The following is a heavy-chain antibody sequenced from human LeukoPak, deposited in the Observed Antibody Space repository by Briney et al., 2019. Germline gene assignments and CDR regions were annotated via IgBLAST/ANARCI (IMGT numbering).Heavy chain of an antibody. D-gene: IGHD4-17*01. J-gene: IGHJ2*01. CDR2: INHSGST. CDR3: ARWVTTVRKWYFDL. CDR1: GGSFSGYY. Sequence: SETLSLTCAVYGGSFSGYYWSWIRQPPGKGLEWIGEINHSGSTNYYPSLKSRVTISVDASKNQFSLKLSSVTAADTAVYYCARWVTTVRKWYFDLWGRGTLVTVSS. V-gene: IGHV4-34*01.